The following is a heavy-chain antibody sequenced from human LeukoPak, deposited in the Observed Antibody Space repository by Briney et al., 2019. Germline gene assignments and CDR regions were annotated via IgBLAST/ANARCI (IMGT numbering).Heavy chain of an antibody. CDR3: TRTYSSSSIDY. D-gene: IGHD6-6*01. Sequence: SETLSLTCTVSGGSISTYYWSWIRQPPGKGLEWLGYIFYTGSTNYNPSLKSRVTMSIDTSKDQFSLKLSSVTAADTAVYYCTRTYSSSSIDYWGQGALVTVSS. CDR1: GGSISTYY. J-gene: IGHJ4*02. V-gene: IGHV4-59*01. CDR2: IFYTGST.